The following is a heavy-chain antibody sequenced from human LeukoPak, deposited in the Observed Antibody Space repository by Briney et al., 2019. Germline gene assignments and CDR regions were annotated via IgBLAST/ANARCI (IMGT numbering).Heavy chain of an antibody. CDR3: AKDRRADIVATIEGSAFDI. D-gene: IGHD5-12*01. CDR1: GFTFSSYA. J-gene: IGHJ3*02. CDR2: ISGSGGST. V-gene: IGHV3-23*01. Sequence: GGSLRLSCAASGFTFSSYAMSWVRQAPGKGLEWVSAISGSGGSTYYANSVKGRFTISRDNSKNTLYLQMNSLRAEDTAVYYCAKDRRADIVATIEGSAFDIWGQGTMVTVSS.